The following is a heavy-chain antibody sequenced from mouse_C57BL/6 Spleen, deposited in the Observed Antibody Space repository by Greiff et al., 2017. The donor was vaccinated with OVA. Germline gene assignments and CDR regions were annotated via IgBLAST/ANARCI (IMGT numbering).Heavy chain of an antibody. D-gene: IGHD2-3*01. J-gene: IGHJ2*01. Sequence: QVQLKESGAELVRPGASVTLSCKASGYTFTDYEMHWVKQTPVHGLEWIGAIDPETGGTAYNQKFKGKAILTADKSSSTAYMELRSLTSEDSAVYYCTRGGYYDYWGQGTTLTVSS. CDR2: IDPETGGT. V-gene: IGHV1-15*01. CDR1: GYTFTDYE. CDR3: TRGGYYDY.